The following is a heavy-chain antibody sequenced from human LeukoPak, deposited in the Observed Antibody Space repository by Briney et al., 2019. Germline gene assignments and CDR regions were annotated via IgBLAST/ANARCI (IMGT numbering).Heavy chain of an antibody. V-gene: IGHV1-8*01. CDR2: MNPNSGNT. J-gene: IGHJ5*02. Sequence: GASVKVSCKASGYTFTSYDINWVRQATGQGLEWMGWMNPNSGNTGYAQKFQGRVTMTRNTSISTAYLQWSSLKASDTAMYYCARQEYCSGGSCYTWFDPWGQGTLVTVSS. CDR3: ARQEYCSGGSCYTWFDP. CDR1: GYTFTSYD. D-gene: IGHD2-15*01.